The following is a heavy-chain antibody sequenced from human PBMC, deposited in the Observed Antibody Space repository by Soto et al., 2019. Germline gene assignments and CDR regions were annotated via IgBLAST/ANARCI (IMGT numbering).Heavy chain of an antibody. Sequence: ASVKVSCKASGYTFTSYDINWVRQATGQGLEWMGWMNPNSGNTGYAQKFQGRVTMTRNTSISTAYMELRSLRSDDTAVYYCARALRKGGMDVWGQGTTVTVSS. CDR2: MNPNSGNT. CDR3: ARALRKGGMDV. D-gene: IGHD5-12*01. CDR1: GYTFTSYD. V-gene: IGHV1-8*01. J-gene: IGHJ6*02.